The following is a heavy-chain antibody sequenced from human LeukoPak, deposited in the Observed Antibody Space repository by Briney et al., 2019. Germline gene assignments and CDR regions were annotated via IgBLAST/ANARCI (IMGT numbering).Heavy chain of an antibody. CDR2: INPNSGGT. V-gene: IGHV1-2*02. D-gene: IGHD5-12*01. J-gene: IGHJ4*02. Sequence: GASVKVSCKASGYTFTGYYMHWVRQAPGQGLEWMGWINPNSGGTNYAQKFQGRVTMTRDTSISTAYMELSRLRSEDTAVYYCARNSRVASTSGLNYWGQGTLVTVSS. CDR3: ARNSRVASTSGLNY. CDR1: GYTFTGYY.